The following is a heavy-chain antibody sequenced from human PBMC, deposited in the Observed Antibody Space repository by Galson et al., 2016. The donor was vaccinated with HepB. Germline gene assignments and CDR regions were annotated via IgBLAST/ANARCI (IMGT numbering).Heavy chain of an antibody. J-gene: IGHJ4*02. CDR1: GFTFSNSD. Sequence: SLRLSCAASGFTFSNSDMHWVRQAPGRGLEWVAVISYDGSNKYYANSVEGRFTISRDNSKNTLYLQMNSLRAEDTALYYCAKDLPPDTGMGGFDYWGQGTLATVAS. V-gene: IGHV3-30*18. CDR3: AKDLPPDTGMGGFDY. D-gene: IGHD5-18*01. CDR2: ISYDGSNK.